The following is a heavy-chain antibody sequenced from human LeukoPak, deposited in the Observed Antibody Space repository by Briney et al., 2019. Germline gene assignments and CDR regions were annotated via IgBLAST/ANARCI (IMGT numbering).Heavy chain of an antibody. D-gene: IGHD6-13*01. J-gene: IGHJ4*02. Sequence: PSETLSLTCTVSGGSVSSGSYYWSWIRQPPGKGLAWIGYIYYSGSTNYNPSLKSRVTISVDTSKNQFSLKLSSVTAADTAVYYCARRLSVAAGYFDYWGQGTLVTVSS. CDR3: ARRLSVAAGYFDY. V-gene: IGHV4-61*01. CDR2: IYYSGST. CDR1: GGSVSSGSYY.